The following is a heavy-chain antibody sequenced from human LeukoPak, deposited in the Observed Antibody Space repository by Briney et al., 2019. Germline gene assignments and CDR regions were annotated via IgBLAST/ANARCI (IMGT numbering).Heavy chain of an antibody. CDR3: AKDETAAAERDY. CDR2: IRYDGSNK. V-gene: IGHV3-30*02. D-gene: IGHD6-13*01. CDR1: GFTFSSYG. Sequence: GGSLRLSCAASGFTFSSYGMHWVRQAPGKGLEWVAFIRYDGSNKYYADSVKGRFTISRDNSKNTLYLQMNSLRAEDTAVYYCAKDETAAAERDYWGQGTLVTVSS. J-gene: IGHJ4*02.